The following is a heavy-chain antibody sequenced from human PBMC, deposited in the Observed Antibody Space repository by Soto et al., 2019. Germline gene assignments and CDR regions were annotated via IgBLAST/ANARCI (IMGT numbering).Heavy chain of an antibody. D-gene: IGHD3-16*02. CDR3: ARTIGTLYVWGSYRYTYYFDY. Sequence: SDTLSLTCAVYGGSFSGYYWSWTRQPPGKGLEWIGEINHSGSTNYNPSLKSRVTISVDTSKNQFSLKLSSVTAADTAVYYCARTIGTLYVWGSYRYTYYFDYWGQGTLVTVSS. V-gene: IGHV4-34*01. CDR2: INHSGST. J-gene: IGHJ4*02. CDR1: GGSFSGYY.